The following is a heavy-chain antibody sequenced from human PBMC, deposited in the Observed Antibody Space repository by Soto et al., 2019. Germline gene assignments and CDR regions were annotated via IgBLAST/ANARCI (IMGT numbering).Heavy chain of an antibody. V-gene: IGHV1-18*01. CDR1: GYPFTSYS. CDR3: ARGVDYFYQYMDV. Sequence: QVQLMQSGAEVKKPRASVKVSCKASGYPFTSYSISWVRQAPGQGLEWMGWISTYNGNTNYAQKFQGRLTMTTDTSTSTAYMEVRSLSSDDTAVYYCARGVDYFYQYMDVWGKGTTVTVSS. CDR2: ISTYNGNT. J-gene: IGHJ6*03.